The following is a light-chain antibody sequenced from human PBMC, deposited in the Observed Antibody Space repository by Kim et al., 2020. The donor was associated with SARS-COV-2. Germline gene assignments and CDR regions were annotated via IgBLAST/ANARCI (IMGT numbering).Light chain of an antibody. V-gene: IGKV3-15*01. J-gene: IGKJ1*01. Sequence: VSPGERATLSCRASQSVSNRLAWYQQKPGQAPRLLIYGASTRATGIPARFSGSGSRTEFTLTISSLQSEDFAVYYCQQYNNWPETFGQGTKVDIK. CDR3: QQYNNWPET. CDR1: QSVSNR. CDR2: GAS.